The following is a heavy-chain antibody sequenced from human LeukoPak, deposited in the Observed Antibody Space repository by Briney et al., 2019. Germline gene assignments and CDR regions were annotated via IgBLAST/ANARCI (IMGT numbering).Heavy chain of an antibody. CDR1: GYTFTSYD. D-gene: IGHD2-2*01. V-gene: IGHV1-8*01. CDR3: ARGRKYQLLLGYYYYYYMDV. CDR2: MNPNSGNT. J-gene: IGHJ6*03. Sequence: ASVKVSCKASGYTFTSYDINWVQQATGQGLEWMGWMNPNSGNTGYAQKFQGRVTMTRNTSISTAYMELSSLRSEDTAVYYCARGRKYQLLLGYYYYYYMDVWGKGTTVTVSS.